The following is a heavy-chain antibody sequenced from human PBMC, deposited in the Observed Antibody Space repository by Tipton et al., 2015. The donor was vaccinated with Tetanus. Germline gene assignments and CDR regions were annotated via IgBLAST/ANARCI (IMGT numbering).Heavy chain of an antibody. CDR2: VYYTGTT. J-gene: IGHJ5*01. V-gene: IGHV4-39*01. CDR1: GGSMNTNTYY. CDR3: ATQTDNWFDP. Sequence: GLVKPSETLSLTCTVSGGSMNTNTYYWAWIRQPPGKGLEWIGNVYYTGTTYYSASLESRVTISIDTSKGQISMKLTSVTAADTAVYYCATQTDNWFDPWGQGVLVTVSS.